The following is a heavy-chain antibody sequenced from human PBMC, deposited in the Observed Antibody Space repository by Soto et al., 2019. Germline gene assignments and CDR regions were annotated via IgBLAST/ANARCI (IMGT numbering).Heavy chain of an antibody. Sequence: QVQLVQSRAEVKKPGASVKVSCKASGYTFTSYAMHWVRQAPGQRLEWMGWINAGNGNTKYSQKFQGRVTITRDTSASTAYMELSSLRSEDTAVYYCAREGPPYCGGDCYLDYWGQGTLVTVSS. V-gene: IGHV1-3*01. CDR2: INAGNGNT. D-gene: IGHD2-21*02. J-gene: IGHJ4*02. CDR1: GYTFTSYA. CDR3: AREGPPYCGGDCYLDY.